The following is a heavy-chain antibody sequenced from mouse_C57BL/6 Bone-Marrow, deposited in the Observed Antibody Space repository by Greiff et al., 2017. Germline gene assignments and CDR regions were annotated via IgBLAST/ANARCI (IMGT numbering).Heavy chain of an antibody. D-gene: IGHD5-1-1*01. CDR2: INPSNGGT. CDR1: GYTFTSYW. CDR3: ARSDTPAWFSY. J-gene: IGHJ3*01. V-gene: IGHV1-53*01. Sequence: QVQLQQSGTELVKPGASVKLSCKASGYTFTSYWMHWVKQRPGQGLEWIGNINPSNGGTNYNEKFKGKATLTADKSSSTAYMQLSSLTSEDSAVYCCARSDTPAWFSYWGEGTLVTVSA.